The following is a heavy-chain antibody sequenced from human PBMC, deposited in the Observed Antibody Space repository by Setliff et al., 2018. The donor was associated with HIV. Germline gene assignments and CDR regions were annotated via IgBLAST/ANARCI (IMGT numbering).Heavy chain of an antibody. CDR3: AREGSSSSWFDP. Sequence: GGSLRLSCAASGFTFSSYWMSWVRQAPGKGLEWMANIKQDGSEKYYVDSVKGRFTISRDDSKNTLYLQMNSLRAEDTAVYYCAREGSSSSWFDPWGQGTLVTVSS. D-gene: IGHD6-6*01. CDR2: IKQDGSEK. V-gene: IGHV3-7*01. J-gene: IGHJ5*02. CDR1: GFTFSSYW.